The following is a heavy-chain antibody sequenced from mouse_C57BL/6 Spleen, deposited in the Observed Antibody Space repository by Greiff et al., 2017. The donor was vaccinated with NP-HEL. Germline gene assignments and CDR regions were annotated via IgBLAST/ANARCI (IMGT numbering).Heavy chain of an antibody. CDR2: IDPSDSYT. Sequence: QVQLQQPGAELVKPGASVKLSCKASGYTFTSYWMQWVKQRPGQGLEWIGEIDPSDSYTNYHQKFKGKATLTVDTSSSTAYMQLSSLTSEDSAVYYCARRVEMITRFYYAMDYWGQGTSVTVSS. CDR1: GYTFTSYW. V-gene: IGHV1-50*01. D-gene: IGHD2-4*01. CDR3: ARRVEMITRFYYAMDY. J-gene: IGHJ4*01.